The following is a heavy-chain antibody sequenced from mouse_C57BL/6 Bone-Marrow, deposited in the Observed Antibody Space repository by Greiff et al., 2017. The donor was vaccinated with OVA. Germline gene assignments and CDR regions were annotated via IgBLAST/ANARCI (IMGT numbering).Heavy chain of an antibody. V-gene: IGHV1-26*01. CDR3: AREGVRSFDY. D-gene: IGHD1-1*01. CDR2: INPNNGGT. CDR1: GYTFTDYC. J-gene: IGHJ2*01. Sequence: EVQLQQSGPELVKPGASVKISCKASGYTFTDYCMNWVKQSPGKSLEWIGDINPNNGGTNYNQKFKGKATLTVDTSSSTADMELRSLTSEDSAVYYCAREGVRSFDYWGKGTTLTVSS.